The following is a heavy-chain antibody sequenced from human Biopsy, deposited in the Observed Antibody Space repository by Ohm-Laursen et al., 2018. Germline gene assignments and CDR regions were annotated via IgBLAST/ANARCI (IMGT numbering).Heavy chain of an antibody. CDR2: VYNGGIT. V-gene: IGHV4-59*01. J-gene: IGHJ5*02. CDR1: GGSIISYY. CDR3: ARTPRDSFWSGSYKRGLWFDP. D-gene: IGHD3-3*01. Sequence: ETLSLTCSVSGGSIISYYWTWIRQPPGKGLEWIGHVYNGGITNYNPSLKSRVTISKDTSKNQFSLQVNSVTAADMAVYYCARTPRDSFWSGSYKRGLWFDPWGQGTLVSVSS.